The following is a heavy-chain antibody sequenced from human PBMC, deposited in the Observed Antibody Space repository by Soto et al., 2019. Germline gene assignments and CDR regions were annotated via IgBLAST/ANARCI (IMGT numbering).Heavy chain of an antibody. J-gene: IGHJ6*02. V-gene: IGHV4-30-2*01. CDR1: GGSISTSDYT. D-gene: IGHD3-3*01. Sequence: TLSLTCAVSGGSISTSDYTWSWIRQPPGRGLEWIGSVYHSGATHYMPSLKNRLTMSLDKSKNQFSLDLTSVTAADTAVYYCVRERTIFGVAPGGGVDVWGQGTTVTVSS. CDR3: VRERTIFGVAPGGGVDV. CDR2: VYHSGAT.